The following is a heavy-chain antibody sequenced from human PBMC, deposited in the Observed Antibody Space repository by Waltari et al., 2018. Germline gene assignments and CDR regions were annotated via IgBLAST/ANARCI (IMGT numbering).Heavy chain of an antibody. J-gene: IGHJ4*02. D-gene: IGHD6-19*01. Sequence: QVQLVQSGAEVKKPGASVKVSCKASGDTFTGYYMHWVRQAPGQGLEWIGWIYPTSGGTNYAHKFQGRVTMTRDTSISTAYMELSRLRSDDTAVYYCARDLSRGYSSGWYSDYWGQGTLVTVSS. CDR1: GDTFTGYY. CDR3: ARDLSRGYSSGWYSDY. V-gene: IGHV1-2*07. CDR2: IYPTSGGT.